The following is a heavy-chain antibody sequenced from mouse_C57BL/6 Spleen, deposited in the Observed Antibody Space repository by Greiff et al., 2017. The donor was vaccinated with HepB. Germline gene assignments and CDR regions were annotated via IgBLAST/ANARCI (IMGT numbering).Heavy chain of an antibody. J-gene: IGHJ4*01. CDR2: INPNNGGT. V-gene: IGHV1-22*01. D-gene: IGHD2-1*01. Sequence: EVQLQQSGPELVKPGASVKMSCKASGYTFTDYNMHWVKQSHGKSLEWIGYINPNNGGTSYNQKFKGKATLTVNKSSSTAYMELRSLTSEDSAVYYCARGVYGNFPMDYWGQGTSVTVSS. CDR1: GYTFTDYN. CDR3: ARGVYGNFPMDY.